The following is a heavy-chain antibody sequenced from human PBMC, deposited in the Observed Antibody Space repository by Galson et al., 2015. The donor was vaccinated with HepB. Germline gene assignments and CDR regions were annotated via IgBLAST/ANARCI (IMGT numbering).Heavy chain of an antibody. V-gene: IGHV4-38-2*02. CDR2: IYHSGST. CDR1: GYSISSGYY. CDR3: ARDSASGWNYFDY. J-gene: IGHJ4*02. Sequence: ETLSLTCTVSGYSISSGYYWGWFRQPPGKGLEWIGSIYHSGSTYYNPSLKSRVTIPVDTSKNQFSLRLSSVTAADTAVYYCARDSASGWNYFDYWGQGTLVTVSS. D-gene: IGHD6-19*01.